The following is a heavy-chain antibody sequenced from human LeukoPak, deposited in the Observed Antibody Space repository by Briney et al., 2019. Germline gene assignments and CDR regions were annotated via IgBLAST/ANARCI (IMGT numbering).Heavy chain of an antibody. D-gene: IGHD1-14*01. CDR2: IYYSGST. J-gene: IGHJ5*02. CDR3: ARSRRSQDGVEVDGWFDP. CDR1: GGTISSSSYY. Sequence: SETLSLACTVSGGTISSSSYYWGWIRQPPGRGLEWIGSIYYSGSTNYKPSLKSRVTISVDTSKNQFSLKLSSVTAADTAVYYCARSRRSQDGVEVDGWFDPWGQGTLVTVSS. V-gene: IGHV4-39*07.